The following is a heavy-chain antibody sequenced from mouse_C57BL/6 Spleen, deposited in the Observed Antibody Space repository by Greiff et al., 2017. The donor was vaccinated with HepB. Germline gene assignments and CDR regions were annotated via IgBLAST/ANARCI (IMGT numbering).Heavy chain of an antibody. D-gene: IGHD5-5*01. Sequence: EVQLVESGGGLVKPGGSLKLSCAASGFTFSDYGMHWVRQAPEKGLEWVAYISSGSSTIYYADTVKGRFTISRDNDNNTLFLQMTSLRSEDTAMYYCARGMRNYLYYFDCWGQGTTLTVAS. CDR1: GFTFSDYG. J-gene: IGHJ2*01. CDR2: ISSGSSTI. CDR3: ARGMRNYLYYFDC. V-gene: IGHV5-17*01.